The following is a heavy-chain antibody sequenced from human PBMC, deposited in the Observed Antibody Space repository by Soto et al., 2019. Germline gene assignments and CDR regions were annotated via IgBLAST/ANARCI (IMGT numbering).Heavy chain of an antibody. CDR2: IYWDDDK. V-gene: IGHV2-5*02. Sequence: QITLKESGPTLVKPTQTLTLTCSFSGFSLSTTGVAVGWIRQPPGKALECLVLIYWDDDKRYSPSLKSRLTITRDASKNLVVLTTTDMGPVDTATYYCAHRVDYRGSWNTGYFDYWGQGTLVTVSS. CDR1: GFSLSTTGVA. D-gene: IGHD2-15*01. CDR3: AHRVDYRGSWNTGYFDY. J-gene: IGHJ4*02.